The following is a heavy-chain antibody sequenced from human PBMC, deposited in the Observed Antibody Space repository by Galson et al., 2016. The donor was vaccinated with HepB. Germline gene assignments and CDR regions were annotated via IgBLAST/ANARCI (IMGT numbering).Heavy chain of an antibody. J-gene: IGHJ4*02. CDR1: GFTFSNYA. CDR2: ISYDGSIK. CDR3: ARDGSGWYGTRYYFDY. Sequence: SLRLSCAASGFTFSNYAMHWVRQAPGKGLEWVAIISYDGSIKYYADSVKGRFTISRDNSENTLYLQMNSPRPEDTAVYYCARDGSGWYGTRYYFDYWGQGTLVTVSS. D-gene: IGHD6-19*01. V-gene: IGHV3-30-3*01.